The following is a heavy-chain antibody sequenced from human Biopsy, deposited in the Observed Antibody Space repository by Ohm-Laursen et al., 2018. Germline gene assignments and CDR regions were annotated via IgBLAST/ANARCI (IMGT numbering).Heavy chain of an antibody. CDR2: TSYDGNKK. D-gene: IGHD3-16*01. J-gene: IGHJ3*01. CDR3: ANSIVPIYYDVTGEGAFDV. Sequence: RSLRLSCTASGFTVYNNYMTWVRQAPGKGLEWVAVTSYDGNKKYFADSVKGRFTISRDNSKSTPYLQMNSLKAEDTAVYYCANSIVPIYYDVTGEGAFDVWGQGTMVTVSS. CDR1: GFTVYNNY. V-gene: IGHV3-30*18.